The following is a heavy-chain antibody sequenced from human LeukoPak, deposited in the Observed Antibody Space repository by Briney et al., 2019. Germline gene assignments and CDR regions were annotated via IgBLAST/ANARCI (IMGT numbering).Heavy chain of an antibody. D-gene: IGHD2-2*01. J-gene: IGHJ4*02. CDR2: ISGSGDNT. CDR3: AKRVPALKTFDY. Sequence: GGSLRLSCVASGLTFSSFAMNWVRQAPGKGLEWVSGISGSGDNTNYADSVKGRFTISRDNSKDTLYLQMNSLRTEDSAVYYCAKRVPALKTFDYWGQGTLVTVSS. V-gene: IGHV3-23*01. CDR1: GLTFSSFA.